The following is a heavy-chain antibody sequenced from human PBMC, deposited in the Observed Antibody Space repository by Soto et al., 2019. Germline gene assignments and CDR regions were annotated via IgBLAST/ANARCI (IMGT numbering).Heavy chain of an antibody. CDR3: ARDLYATFYYYYGMDV. CDR1: GFTFSSYA. J-gene: IGHJ6*02. CDR2: ISYDGSNK. D-gene: IGHD2-8*01. Sequence: QVQLVESGGGVVQPGRSLRLSCAASGFTFSSYAMHWVRQAPGKGLEWVAVISYDGSNKYYADSVKARFTISRDNSKNALYLQMNSLRAEDTAVYYCARDLYATFYYYYGMDVWGQGTTVTVSS. V-gene: IGHV3-30-3*01.